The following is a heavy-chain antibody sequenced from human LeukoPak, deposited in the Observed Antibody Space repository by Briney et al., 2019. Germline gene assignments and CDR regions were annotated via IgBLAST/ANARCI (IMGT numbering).Heavy chain of an antibody. CDR2: IYYSGST. CDR3: ARDRSTVTTRVYYGMDV. Sequence: SETLSLTCTVSGGSISSGGYYWSWIRHHPGKGLEWIGYIYYSGSTYYNPSLNSRVTISVDTSKNQFSLKLSSVTAADTAVYYCARDRSTVTTRVYYGMDVWGKGTTVTVSS. V-gene: IGHV4-31*03. CDR1: GGSISSGGYY. D-gene: IGHD4-17*01. J-gene: IGHJ6*04.